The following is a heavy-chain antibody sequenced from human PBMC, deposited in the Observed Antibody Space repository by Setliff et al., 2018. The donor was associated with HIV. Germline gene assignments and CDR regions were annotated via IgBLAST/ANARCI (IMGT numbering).Heavy chain of an antibody. Sequence: PSETLSLTCTVSGGSIDSFSYYWGWIRQTPGKELEWIGNIYHSGSTNYNPSLKSRVTISVDTSKNQFSLKLSSVTAADTAVYYCARGRWVLQFLEWGDAFDIWGQGTMVTVSS. CDR3: ARGRWVLQFLEWGDAFDI. J-gene: IGHJ3*02. D-gene: IGHD3-3*01. CDR1: GGSIDSFSYY. V-gene: IGHV4-39*01. CDR2: IYHSGST.